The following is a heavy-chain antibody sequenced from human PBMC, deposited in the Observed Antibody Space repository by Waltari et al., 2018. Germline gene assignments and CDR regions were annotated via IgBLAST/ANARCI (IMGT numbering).Heavy chain of an antibody. CDR3: AKQVYGSGSYPLFDY. D-gene: IGHD3-10*01. J-gene: IGHJ4*02. CDR1: GFTFSSYA. V-gene: IGHV3-23*01. CDR2: ISGSGGST. Sequence: EVQLLESGGGLVQPGGSLRLSCAASGFTFSSYAMSWVRQAPGKGLEWVSAISGSGGSTYYADYVKGRFTISRDNSKNTLYLQMNSLRAEDTAVYYCAKQVYGSGSYPLFDYWGQGTLVTVSS.